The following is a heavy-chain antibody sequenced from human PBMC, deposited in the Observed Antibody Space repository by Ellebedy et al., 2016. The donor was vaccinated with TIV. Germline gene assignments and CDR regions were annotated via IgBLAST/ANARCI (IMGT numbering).Heavy chain of an antibody. J-gene: IGHJ4*02. Sequence: GGSLRLSCAASAFTFSNYWMHWIRQAPGKGLEWVSAISGSGASTYYADSVKGRFTISRDNSKNTLYLQMNSLRAEDTAVYYCAMCSGGSCYSGDYFDYWGQGTLVTVSS. CDR1: AFTFSNYW. V-gene: IGHV3-23*01. CDR3: AMCSGGSCYSGDYFDY. D-gene: IGHD2-15*01. CDR2: ISGSGAST.